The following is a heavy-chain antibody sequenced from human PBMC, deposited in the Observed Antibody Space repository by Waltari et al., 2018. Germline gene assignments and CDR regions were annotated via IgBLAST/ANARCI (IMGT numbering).Heavy chain of an antibody. D-gene: IGHD3-9*01. J-gene: IGHJ6*02. CDR2: ISAYNGNT. CDR1: GYTFTSYG. CDR3: ARDRYVILTGYYVYYYYGMDV. V-gene: IGHV1-18*01. Sequence: QVQLVQSGAEVKKPGASVKVSCKASGYTFTSYGISWVRQAPGQGLEWMRWISAYNGNTNNAQKLQGRVTMTTDTSTSTAYMELRSLRSDDTAVYYCARDRYVILTGYYVYYYYGMDVWGQGTMVTVSS.